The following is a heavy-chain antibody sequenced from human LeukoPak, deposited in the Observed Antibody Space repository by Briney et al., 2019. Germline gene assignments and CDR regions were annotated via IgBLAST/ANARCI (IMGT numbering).Heavy chain of an antibody. Sequence: PSETLSLTCTVPGGSINSYYLSWIRHSPGKGLEWIGYIFYSGSTSYNPSPKSRVTISVDTSQNQFSLSLSSVTAADTAVYYCARHRPGPYDYWGQGTLVTVSS. CDR3: ARHRPGPYDY. V-gene: IGHV4-59*08. CDR1: GGSINSYY. CDR2: IFYSGST. J-gene: IGHJ4*02.